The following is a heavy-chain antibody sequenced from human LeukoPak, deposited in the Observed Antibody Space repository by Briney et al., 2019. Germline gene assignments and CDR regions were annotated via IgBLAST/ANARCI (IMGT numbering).Heavy chain of an antibody. J-gene: IGHJ5*02. V-gene: IGHV4-34*01. CDR1: GGSFSGYY. CDR2: INHSGST. D-gene: IGHD5-18*01. Sequence: PSETLSLTCAAYGGSFSGYYWSWIRQPPGKGLEWIGEINHSGSTNYNPSLKSRVTISVDTSKNQFSLKLSSVTAADTAVYTCARRRGYSFVYGAWGKETLVTVPS. CDR3: ARRRGYSFVYGA.